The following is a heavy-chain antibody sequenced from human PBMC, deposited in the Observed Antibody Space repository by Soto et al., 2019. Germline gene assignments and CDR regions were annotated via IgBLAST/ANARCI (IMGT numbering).Heavy chain of an antibody. V-gene: IGHV3-30-3*01. CDR1: GFTFSDYV. CDR3: ARDKGEQWLVTALDY. D-gene: IGHD6-19*01. J-gene: IGHJ4*02. Sequence: QVQLVESGGGVVQPGRSLRLSCAASGFTFSDYVMHWVRQAPGKGLEWVAVISDDASNKYYADSVKGRFTISRDNSKNTLYLQINSLRPEDRAVYYCARDKGEQWLVTALDYWGQGTLVSVSS. CDR2: ISDDASNK.